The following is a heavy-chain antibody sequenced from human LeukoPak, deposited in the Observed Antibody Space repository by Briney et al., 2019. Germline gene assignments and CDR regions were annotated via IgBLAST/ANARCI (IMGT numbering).Heavy chain of an antibody. V-gene: IGHV1-69*05. CDR1: GGTFSSYA. J-gene: IGHJ3*02. CDR2: IIPIFGTA. Sequence: GPSVKVSCKASGGTFSSYAISWVRQAPGQGLEWMGRIIPIFGTANYAQKFQGRVTITTDESTSTAYMELSSLRSEDTAVYYCARGPWGVIGAFDIWGQGTVVTVSS. D-gene: IGHD3-16*02. CDR3: ARGPWGVIGAFDI.